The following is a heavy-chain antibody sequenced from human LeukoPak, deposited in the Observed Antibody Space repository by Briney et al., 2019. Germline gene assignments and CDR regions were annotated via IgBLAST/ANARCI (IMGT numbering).Heavy chain of an antibody. V-gene: IGHV4-30-2*01. Sequence: SETLSLTCKVSGDSISSSTCNWSWLRQPPGKGLEWIGYISQSGNSYFTPSLKSRATISVDRSKNHFSLTLISVTAADTAVYYCASTAIFGVVSGPNDYWGQGTLVTVSS. CDR3: ASTAIFGVVSGPNDY. CDR1: GDSISSSTCN. CDR2: ISQSGNS. D-gene: IGHD3-3*01. J-gene: IGHJ4*02.